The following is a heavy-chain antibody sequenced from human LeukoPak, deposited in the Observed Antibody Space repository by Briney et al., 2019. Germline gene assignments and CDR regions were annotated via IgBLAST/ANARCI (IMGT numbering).Heavy chain of an antibody. J-gene: IGHJ4*02. V-gene: IGHV4-34*01. CDR2: INHSGST. CDR3: ARGNLTRTYYYGSGSWTLLYYFDY. D-gene: IGHD3-10*01. CDR1: GGSFSGYY. Sequence: SETLSLTCAVYGGSFSGYYWSWIRQPPGKGLEWIGEINHSGSTNYNPSLKSRVTISVDTSKNQFSLKLSSVTAADTAVYYCARGNLTRTYYYGSGSWTLLYYFDYWGQGTLVTVSS.